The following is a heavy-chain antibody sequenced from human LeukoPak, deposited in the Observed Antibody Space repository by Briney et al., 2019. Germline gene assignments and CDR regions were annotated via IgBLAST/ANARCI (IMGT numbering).Heavy chain of an antibody. V-gene: IGHV1-46*01. CDR1: GYTFTSYG. CDR2: INPSGGST. J-gene: IGHJ4*02. D-gene: IGHD7-27*01. Sequence: ASVKVSCKASGYTFTSYGISWVRQAPGQGLEWMGIINPSGGSTSYAQKFQGRVTMTRDTSTSTVYMELSSLRSEDTAVYYCARSSRGLGILIGYWGQGTLVTVSS. CDR3: ARSSRGLGILIGY.